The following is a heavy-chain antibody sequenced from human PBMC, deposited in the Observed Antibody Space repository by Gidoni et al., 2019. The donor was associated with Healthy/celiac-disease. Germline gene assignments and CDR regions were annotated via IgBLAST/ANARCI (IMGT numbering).Heavy chain of an antibody. CDR3: ALLERSGIQTGAP. CDR2: ISYDGSNK. J-gene: IGHJ5*02. D-gene: IGHD5-18*01. V-gene: IGHV3-30-3*01. CDR1: GFTFSSYA. Sequence: QVQLVESGGGVVQPGRSLRLSCAASGFTFSSYAMHWVRQAPGKGLEWVAVISYDGSNKYYADSVKGRFTISRDNSKNTLYLQMNSLRAEDTAVYYCALLERSGIQTGAPWGQGTLVTVSS.